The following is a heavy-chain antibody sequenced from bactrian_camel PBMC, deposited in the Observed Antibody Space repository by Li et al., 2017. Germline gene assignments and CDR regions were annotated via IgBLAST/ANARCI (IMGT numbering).Heavy chain of an antibody. CDR2: LASDGSS. D-gene: IGHD2*01. CDR3: AADRRRHGPPSLRPGDYSV. Sequence: VQLVESGGGSVQAGGSLRLNCAFDAYTPTSVRMAWFRQAPGKEREGVASLASDGSSIYANSLKGRFSTSKDNARNWLDLQMDSLEPGDTARYYCAADRRRHGPPSLRPGDYSVWGQGTQVTVS. V-gene: IGHV3S53*01. CDR1: AYTPTSVR. J-gene: IGHJ4*01.